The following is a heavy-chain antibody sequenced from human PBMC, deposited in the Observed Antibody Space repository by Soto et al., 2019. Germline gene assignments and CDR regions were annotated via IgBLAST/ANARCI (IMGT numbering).Heavy chain of an antibody. Sequence: ASVKVSCKASGGTFSSYAISWVRQAPGQGLEWMGGIIPIFGTANYAQKFQGRVTITADESTGTAYMELSSLRSEDTAVYYRARNVGYDFWSGYYANWFDPWGQGTLVTVSS. V-gene: IGHV1-69*01. D-gene: IGHD3-3*01. CDR1: GGTFSSYA. CDR3: ARNVGYDFWSGYYANWFDP. J-gene: IGHJ5*02. CDR2: IIPIFGTA.